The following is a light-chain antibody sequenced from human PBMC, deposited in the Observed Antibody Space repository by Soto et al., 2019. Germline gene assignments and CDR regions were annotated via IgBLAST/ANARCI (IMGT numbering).Light chain of an antibody. CDR2: YAS. CDR1: QSVNSS. J-gene: IGKJ4*01. Sequence: EIVMTQSPATLSVSPGERATLSCRASQSVNSSLAWYRQKPGQAPTLLISYASTRATGVPARFSGSGSGTEFTLTISSLQSEDSGIYYCQQYNFSPPLTFGGGTRVEIK. CDR3: QQYNFSPPLT. V-gene: IGKV3-15*01.